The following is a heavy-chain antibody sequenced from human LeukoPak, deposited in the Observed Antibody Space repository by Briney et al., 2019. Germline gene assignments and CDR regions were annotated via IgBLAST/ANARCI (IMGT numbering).Heavy chain of an antibody. CDR1: GFTFSSYS. Sequence: GSLRLSCAASGFTFSSYSMNWVRQPPGKGLEWVSSISSSSSYIYYADSVKGRFTISRDNAKNSLYLQMNSLRAEDTAVYYCARATRGYSGYGPSGYYFDYWGQGTLVTVSS. V-gene: IGHV3-21*01. CDR2: ISSSSSYI. J-gene: IGHJ4*02. D-gene: IGHD5-12*01. CDR3: ARATRGYSGYGPSGYYFDY.